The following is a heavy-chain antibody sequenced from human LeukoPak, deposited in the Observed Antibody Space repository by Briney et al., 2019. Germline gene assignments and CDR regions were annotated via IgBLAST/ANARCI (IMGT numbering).Heavy chain of an antibody. Sequence: GGPLRLSCAASGFTFSNYAMSWVRQAPGKGLEWVSAIRDSGGSTDYTDSVKGRFTISRDNSKNTLYLQMNSLRAEDTAVYYCAKDLSSSSSGKFVSWGQGTLVTVSS. V-gene: IGHV3-23*01. CDR1: GFTFSNYA. J-gene: IGHJ4*02. CDR3: AKDLSSSSSGKFVS. CDR2: IRDSGGST. D-gene: IGHD6-6*01.